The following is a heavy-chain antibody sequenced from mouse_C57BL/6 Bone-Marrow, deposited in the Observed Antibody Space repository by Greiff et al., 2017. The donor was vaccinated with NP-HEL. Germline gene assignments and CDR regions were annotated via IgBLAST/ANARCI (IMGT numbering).Heavy chain of an antibody. V-gene: IGHV5-15*01. CDR3: ARGAY. Sequence: EVQLVESGGGLVQPGGSLKLSCAASGFTFSDYGMAWVRQAPRKGPEWVAFISNLAYSIYYADTVTGRFTISRENAKNTLYLEMSSLRSEDTAMYYCARGAYWGQGTLVTVSA. CDR1: GFTFSDYG. J-gene: IGHJ3*01. CDR2: ISNLAYSI.